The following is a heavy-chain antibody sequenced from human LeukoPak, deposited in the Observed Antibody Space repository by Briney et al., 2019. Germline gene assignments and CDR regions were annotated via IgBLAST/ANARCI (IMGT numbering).Heavy chain of an antibody. CDR1: GGSFSGYY. Sequence: SETLSLTCAGYGGSFSGYYWSWLRQPPGKGLEWIGEINHSGSTNYNPSLKSRVTISVDTSKNQFSLKLSSVTAADTAVYYCARPGALTGSFDYWGQGTLVTVSS. CDR3: ARPGALTGSFDY. D-gene: IGHD3-10*01. V-gene: IGHV4-34*01. J-gene: IGHJ4*02. CDR2: INHSGST.